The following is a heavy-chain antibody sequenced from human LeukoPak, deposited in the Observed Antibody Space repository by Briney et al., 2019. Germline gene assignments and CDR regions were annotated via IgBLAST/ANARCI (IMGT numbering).Heavy chain of an antibody. D-gene: IGHD6-6*01. CDR3: ARGKQLSHPNWFDP. CDR2: IKHDGSET. CDR1: GFTFSSTW. J-gene: IGHJ5*02. V-gene: IGHV3-7*02. Sequence: GGSLRLSCAASGFTFSSTWMSWVRQAPGKGLEWVANIKHDGSETNYVDSVTGRFTISRDNSKNTLYLQMGSLKAEDMAVYYCARGKQLSHPNWFDPWGQGTLVTVSS.